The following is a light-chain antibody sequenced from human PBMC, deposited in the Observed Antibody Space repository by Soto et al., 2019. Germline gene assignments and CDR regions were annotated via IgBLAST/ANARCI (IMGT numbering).Light chain of an antibody. V-gene: IGKV1-5*03. J-gene: IGKJ1*01. Sequence: DIQMTQSPSTLSGSVGDRVTLTCRASQSIGSWLAWYQQKPGKAPKLLIYKASTLKSGVPSRFSGSGSGTEFTLSISSLQPDDFATYYCQQYNIYPWTFGQGTKVDI. CDR3: QQYNIYPWT. CDR1: QSIGSW. CDR2: KAS.